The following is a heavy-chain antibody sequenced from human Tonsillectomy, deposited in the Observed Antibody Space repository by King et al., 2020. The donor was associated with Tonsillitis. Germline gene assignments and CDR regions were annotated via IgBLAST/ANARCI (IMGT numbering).Heavy chain of an antibody. CDR1: GGTFSNYV. D-gene: IGHD1-14*01. J-gene: IGHJ6*02. Sequence: QLVQSGAEVEKPGSSVKVSCKASGGTFSNYVFNWVRQAPGQGLEWMGGIIPIFGTANYAQKVQGRVTITADESKGTAYMELSSLRSEDTAVDYCAGAGPTRIDYFDYGMDVWGQGTTVTVSS. CDR2: IIPIFGTA. CDR3: AGAGPTRIDYFDYGMDV. V-gene: IGHV1-69*01.